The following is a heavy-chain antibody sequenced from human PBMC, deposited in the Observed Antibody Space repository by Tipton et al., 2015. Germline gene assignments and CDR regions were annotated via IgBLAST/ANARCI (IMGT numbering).Heavy chain of an antibody. V-gene: IGHV3-23*01. CDR3: AKGLDCGGDCYAY. J-gene: IGHJ4*02. D-gene: IGHD2-21*01. CDR2: ISGSGDST. Sequence: SLRLSCAASGFTFSSYAMSWVRQAPGKGLEWVSAISGSGDSTYYVDSVRGRFTISRDNSKNTLYLQMNSLRVEDTAVYYCAKGLDCGGDCYAYWGQGPLVTASS. CDR1: GFTFSSYA.